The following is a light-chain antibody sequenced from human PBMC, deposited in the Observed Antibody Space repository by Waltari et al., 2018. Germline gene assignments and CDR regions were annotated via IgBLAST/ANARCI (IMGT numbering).Light chain of an antibody. CDR2: WAS. CDR1: QSVLFSSNNRNH. V-gene: IGKV4-1*01. Sequence: DIVMTQSPDSLAGPLGERATIHCKSSQSVLFSSNNRNHLVWYQQKPGQPPKLLISWASTRDSGVPDRFSGSGSGTDFTLTISSLQAEDVAVYYCQQYYSDPPTFGQGTKVEIK. CDR3: QQYYSDPPT. J-gene: IGKJ1*01.